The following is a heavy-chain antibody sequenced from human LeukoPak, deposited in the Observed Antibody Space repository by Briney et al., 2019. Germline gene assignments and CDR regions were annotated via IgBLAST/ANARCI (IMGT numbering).Heavy chain of an antibody. V-gene: IGHV3-66*01. D-gene: IGHD3-10*01. CDR1: GFTVSSSY. CDR3: ARDLYGSEDY. J-gene: IGHJ4*02. CDR2: IYSGGST. Sequence: GGSLRLSCEASGFTVSSSYMSWVRRAPGKGLEWVSVIYSGGSTDYKDSVKDRFIISRDNSKNTLYLQMNSLRAEGTAVYYCARDLYGSEDYWGQGDLVTVSS.